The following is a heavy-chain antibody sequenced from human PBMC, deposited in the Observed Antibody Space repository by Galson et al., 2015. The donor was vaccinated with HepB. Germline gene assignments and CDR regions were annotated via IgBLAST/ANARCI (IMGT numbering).Heavy chain of an antibody. J-gene: IGHJ4*02. V-gene: IGHV1-69*13. CDR2: IIPIFGTA. D-gene: IGHD2-2*01. CDR3: ARGPIVPAAPFWDY. Sequence: SVKVSCKASGGTFSSYAISWVRQAPGQGLKWMGGIIPIFGTANYAQKFQGRVTITADESTSTAYMELSSLRSEDTAVYYCARGPIVPAAPFWDYWGQGTLVTVSS. CDR1: GGTFSSYA.